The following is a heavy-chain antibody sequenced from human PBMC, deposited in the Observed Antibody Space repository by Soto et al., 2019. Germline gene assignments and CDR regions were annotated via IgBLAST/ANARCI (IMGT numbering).Heavy chain of an antibody. Sequence: GGSLRLSCAASGFTFSSYGMHWVRQAPGKGLEWVAVIWYDGSNKYYADSVKGRFTISRDNSKNTLYLQMNSLRAEDTAVYYCARDQADTAMATYAFDIWGQGTMVTVSS. CDR3: ARDQADTAMATYAFDI. J-gene: IGHJ3*02. CDR2: IWYDGSNK. CDR1: GFTFSSYG. V-gene: IGHV3-33*01. D-gene: IGHD5-18*01.